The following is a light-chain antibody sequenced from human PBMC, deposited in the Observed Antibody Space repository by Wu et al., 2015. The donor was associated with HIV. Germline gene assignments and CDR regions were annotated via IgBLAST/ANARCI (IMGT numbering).Light chain of an antibody. CDR1: QGISNA. J-gene: IGKJ1*01. V-gene: IGKV1-NL1*01. CDR3: QQYYSTPT. CDR2: GAS. Sequence: DIQMTQSPSSLSASVGDRVTITCRASQGISNALAWYQQKPGKAPKLLIYGASRLESGVPSRFSGSGSGTDYTLTISSLQPEDFAIYYCQQYYSTPTFGQGTKVEIQ.